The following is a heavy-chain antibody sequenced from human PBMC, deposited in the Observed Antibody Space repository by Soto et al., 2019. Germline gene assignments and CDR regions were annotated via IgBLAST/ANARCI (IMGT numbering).Heavy chain of an antibody. CDR1: GFTFSSYW. Sequence: HPGGSLRLSCAASGFTFSSYWMHWVRQAPGKGLVWVSRINSDGSSTSYADSVKGRFTISRDNAKNTLYLQMNSLRAEDTAVYYCAREADSSSSGYYYGMDVWGQGTTVTVSS. CDR3: AREADSSSSGYYYGMDV. CDR2: INSDGSST. D-gene: IGHD6-6*01. V-gene: IGHV3-74*01. J-gene: IGHJ6*02.